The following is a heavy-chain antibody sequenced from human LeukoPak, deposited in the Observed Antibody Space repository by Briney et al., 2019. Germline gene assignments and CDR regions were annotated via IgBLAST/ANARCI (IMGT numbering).Heavy chain of an antibody. V-gene: IGHV1-2*02. J-gene: IGHJ5*02. D-gene: IGHD3-22*01. CDR2: INPNSGGS. CDR3: ARVRPPHTMIALNWFDP. CDR1: GYTFTDYY. Sequence: ASVKVSCKASGYTFTDYYIHWVRQAPAQGLEWMGWINPNSGGSIYAQKLQDRVTMTRDTTISTDYMKLRRLRSDDTAVYFCARVRPPHTMIALNWFDPWGQGTLVTVSS.